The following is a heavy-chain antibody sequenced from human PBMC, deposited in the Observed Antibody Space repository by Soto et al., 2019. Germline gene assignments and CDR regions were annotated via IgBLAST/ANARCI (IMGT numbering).Heavy chain of an antibody. J-gene: IGHJ4*02. CDR2: IYYSGST. V-gene: IGHV4-39*01. D-gene: IGHD6-19*01. Sequence: SETLSLTCTVSGGSISSSSYYWGWIRQPPGKGLEWIGSIYYSGSTYYNPSLKSRVTISVDTSKNQFSLKLSSVTAADTAVYYWARVDSSGWYFGYWGQGTLVTVSS. CDR1: GGSISSSSYY. CDR3: ARVDSSGWYFGY.